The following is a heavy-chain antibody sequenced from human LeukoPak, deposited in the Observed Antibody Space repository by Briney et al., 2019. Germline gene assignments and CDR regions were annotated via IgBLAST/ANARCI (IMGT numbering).Heavy chain of an antibody. Sequence: SVKVSCKASGGTFSSYSISWVRQAPGQGLEWMGGIIPIFDTADYAQKFQGRVTITADESTSTAYMELSSLRSEDTAVYYCARSLSYSSGWFYFDYWGQGTLVTVSS. J-gene: IGHJ4*02. CDR3: ARSLSYSSGWFYFDY. CDR1: GGTFSSYS. CDR2: IIPIFDTA. D-gene: IGHD6-19*01. V-gene: IGHV1-69*13.